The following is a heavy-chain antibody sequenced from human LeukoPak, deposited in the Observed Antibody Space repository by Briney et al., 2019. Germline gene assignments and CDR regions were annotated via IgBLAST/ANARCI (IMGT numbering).Heavy chain of an antibody. CDR2: ISAYNGNT. CDR1: GYTFTSYG. D-gene: IGHD3-10*01. Sequence: GASVKVSCKASGYTFTSYGISWVRQAPGQGLEWMGWISAYNGNTNYAQKLQGRVTMTTDTSTSTAYMELRSLRSDDTAVYYCARDRRRFGELLYVHNWFDPWGQGILVTVSS. J-gene: IGHJ5*02. CDR3: ARDRRRFGELLYVHNWFDP. V-gene: IGHV1-18*01.